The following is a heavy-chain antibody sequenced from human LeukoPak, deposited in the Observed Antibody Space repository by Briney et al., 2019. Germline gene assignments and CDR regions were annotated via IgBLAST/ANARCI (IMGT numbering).Heavy chain of an antibody. CDR2: IYHSGRT. J-gene: IGHJ4*02. CDR1: GGPLSRVGDP. D-gene: IGHD5-18*01. CDR3: ASGVDSATDSSYY. Sequence: PSETLSLTCGVSGGPLSRVGDPGTWIRQPPGKGLEWIGYIYHSGRTYYNPSLNSRVTISVDGSNNQFSLRLSSVTAADTAVYYCASGVDSATDSSYYWGQGTLVTVSS. V-gene: IGHV4-30-2*01.